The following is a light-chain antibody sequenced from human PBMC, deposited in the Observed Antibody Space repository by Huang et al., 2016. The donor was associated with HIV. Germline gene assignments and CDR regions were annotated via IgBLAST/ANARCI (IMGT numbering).Light chain of an antibody. CDR3: QQRSAWPRT. CDR2: DAS. Sequence: EIVLTQSPGTLSLSPGERATRSCRTSQSVFSYLAWYQQRPGQAPRLLIYDASNRATGIPARFSGSGSGTDFTLTISSLEPEDFAVYYCQQRSAWPRTFGQGTKLEIK. CDR1: QSVFSY. V-gene: IGKV3-11*01. J-gene: IGKJ2*01.